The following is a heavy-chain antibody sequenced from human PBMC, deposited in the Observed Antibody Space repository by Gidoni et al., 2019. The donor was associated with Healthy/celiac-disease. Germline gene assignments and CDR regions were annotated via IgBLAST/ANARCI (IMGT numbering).Heavy chain of an antibody. D-gene: IGHD6-19*01. V-gene: IGHV4-31*03. J-gene: IGHJ4*02. CDR2: IYYSGST. Sequence: QVQLQESGPGLVKPSQTLSLTCTVSGGSISSGGYYWSWIRQHPGKGLEWIGYIYYSGSTYYNPPLKSRVTISVDTSKNQFSLKLSSVTAADTAVYYCARVGYSSGRGAMYYFDYWGQGTLVTVSS. CDR1: GGSISSGGYY. CDR3: ARVGYSSGRGAMYYFDY.